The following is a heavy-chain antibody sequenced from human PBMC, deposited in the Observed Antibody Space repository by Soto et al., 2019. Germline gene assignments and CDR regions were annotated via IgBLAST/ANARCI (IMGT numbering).Heavy chain of an antibody. J-gene: IGHJ6*02. CDR1: GFTFANSW. Sequence: PRLSFAASGFTFANSWMAWVRQAPGKGLEWVANIKEDGSETYYVDSLRGRFAISRDNAKSSLFLQLTGLRADDTAVYFCAREARPDVLRDLLIRQEAKSGGGDPWRCIGHYSYGMDVWGQGTTVTVSS. V-gene: IGHV3-7*03. CDR2: IKEDGSET. D-gene: IGHD2-21*02. CDR3: AREARPDVLRDLLIRQEAKSGGGDPWRCIGHYSYGMDV.